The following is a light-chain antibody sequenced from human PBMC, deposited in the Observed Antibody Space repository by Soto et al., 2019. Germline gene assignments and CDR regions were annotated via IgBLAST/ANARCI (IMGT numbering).Light chain of an antibody. CDR1: QSVSSGY. J-gene: IGKJ5*01. Sequence: IVVTISLCAVPLSTEERTNLSCRASQSVSSGYVAWYQQKPGQSPRLLIYDASNRATGIPDRFSGSGSGTHFTLTISRLEPGDFAVYYCQHFGGTTFTFGQGTLLEI. V-gene: IGKV3-20*01. CDR2: DAS. CDR3: QHFGGTTFT.